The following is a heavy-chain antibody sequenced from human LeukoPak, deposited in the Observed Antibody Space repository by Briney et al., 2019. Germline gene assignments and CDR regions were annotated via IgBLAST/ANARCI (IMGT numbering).Heavy chain of an antibody. V-gene: IGHV4-39*02. CDR3: ARDYQWLDAFDI. D-gene: IGHD5-24*01. J-gene: IGHJ3*02. Sequence: PSETLSLTCTVSGGSISSSSYYWGWIRQPPGKGLEWIASIYYSGSTYYNPSLKSRVTISLDTSKNQFSLKLSSVTAADTAVYYCARDYQWLDAFDIWGQGTMVTVSS. CDR1: GGSISSSSYY. CDR2: IYYSGST.